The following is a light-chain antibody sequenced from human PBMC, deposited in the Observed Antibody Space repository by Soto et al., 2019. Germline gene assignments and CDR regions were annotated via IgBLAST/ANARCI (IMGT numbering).Light chain of an antibody. CDR2: SDN. V-gene: IGLV1-44*01. Sequence: QAVVTQPPSASGTPGQRVTISCSGSSSNIGSNAVNWYQHLPGTAPKLLIYSDNQRPSGVPDRFSGSKSGTSASQAVSGLQSEDEADYYCAPWDDSLNGVVFGGGTKLTVL. J-gene: IGLJ2*01. CDR1: SSNIGSNA. CDR3: APWDDSLNGVV.